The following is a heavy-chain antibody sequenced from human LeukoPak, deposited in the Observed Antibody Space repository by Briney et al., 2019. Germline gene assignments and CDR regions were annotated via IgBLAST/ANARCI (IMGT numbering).Heavy chain of an antibody. Sequence: SETLSLTCTDSGGSTCSFYGSWMRQPPGKGLEWIGYIYYSGSTNYNPSLKSRVTISVDTSKNQFSLKLSSVTAADTAVYNCARGEWDGAMVLDNWGQGTLVTVSS. J-gene: IGHJ4*02. CDR2: IYYSGST. V-gene: IGHV4-59*01. CDR3: ARGEWDGAMVLDN. D-gene: IGHD5-18*01. CDR1: GGSTCSFY.